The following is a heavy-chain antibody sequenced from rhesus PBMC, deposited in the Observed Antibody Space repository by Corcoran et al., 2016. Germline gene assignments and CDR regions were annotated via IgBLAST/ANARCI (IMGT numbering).Heavy chain of an antibody. CDR2: ISGSGGSN. Sequence: QLQLQESGPGLVKPSETLSLTCAVSGGSLCSNWWSWTRPPPWTGLQWSGRISGSGGSNSYNPSLKSRVTISTDTSKNQLSLKLISVTAADTAVYYCARGVHEYSKGLDSWGQGVVVTVSS. V-gene: IGHV4-173*01. CDR1: GGSLCSNW. D-gene: IGHD4-23*01. CDR3: ARGVHEYSKGLDS. J-gene: IGHJ6*01.